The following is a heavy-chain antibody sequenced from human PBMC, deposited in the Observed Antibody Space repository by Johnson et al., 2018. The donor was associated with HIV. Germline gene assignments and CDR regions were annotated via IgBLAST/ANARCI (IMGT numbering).Heavy chain of an antibody. CDR2: IYSDGTT. V-gene: IGHV3-20*04. CDR1: GFTFDDYG. J-gene: IGHJ3*02. D-gene: IGHD5-18*01. Sequence: VQLVESGGGLVQPGGSLRLSCAASGFTFDDYGMSWVRQGSGKGLEWVSVIYSDGTTSFAQSVKGRFSISRDVSKNILYLQMNSLKTEDTAVYYCTTYTTMVTMYVEIKGGAFDIWGQGTMVTVSS. CDR3: TTYTTMVTMYVEIKGGAFDI.